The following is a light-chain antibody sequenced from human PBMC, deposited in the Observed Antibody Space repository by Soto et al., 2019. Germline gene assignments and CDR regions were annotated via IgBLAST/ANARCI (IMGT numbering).Light chain of an antibody. V-gene: IGLV7-46*01. CDR2: DTD. CDR1: AGAVTSGHY. Sequence: QAVVTQEPSLTVSPGGTVTLTCGSRAGAVTSGHYPYWYQQKPGQAPRTLIYDTDNKYSWTPARFSGSLLGGKAALTLSGAQADDEADYYCLLSFGPRVFGGGTKLTVL. CDR3: LLSFGPRV. J-gene: IGLJ3*02.